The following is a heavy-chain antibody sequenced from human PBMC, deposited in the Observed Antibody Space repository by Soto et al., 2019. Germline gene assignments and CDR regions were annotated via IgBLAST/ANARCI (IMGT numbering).Heavy chain of an antibody. Sequence: SVKVSCKASGGTFSSYAISWVRQAPGQGLEWMGGIIPIFGTANYAQKFQGRVTITADESTSTAYMELSSLRSEDTAVYYCARAKEMATIKDYYYGMDVWGQGTTVTVSS. CDR2: IIPIFGTA. CDR1: GGTFSSYA. J-gene: IGHJ6*02. D-gene: IGHD5-12*01. CDR3: ARAKEMATIKDYYYGMDV. V-gene: IGHV1-69*13.